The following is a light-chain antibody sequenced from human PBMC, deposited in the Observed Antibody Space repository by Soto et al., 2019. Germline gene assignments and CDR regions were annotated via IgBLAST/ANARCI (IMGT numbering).Light chain of an antibody. V-gene: IGKV4-1*01. CDR3: QQYYSTPLT. Sequence: DIVMTQSPDSLAVSLGERATINCKSSQTVLSSSNNKNYLAWYQQKPGQPPKLLIYWASTRESGVPDRFSGSGSGTAFTHTISSLHAEDVAVYYCQQYYSTPLTFGGGTKVEIK. CDR2: WAS. J-gene: IGKJ4*01. CDR1: QTVLSSSNNKNY.